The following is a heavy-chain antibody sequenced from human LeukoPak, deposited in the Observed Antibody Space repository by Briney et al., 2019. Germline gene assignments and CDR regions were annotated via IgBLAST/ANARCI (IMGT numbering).Heavy chain of an antibody. V-gene: IGHV3-23*01. Sequence: GGSLRLSCAASGFTFSSYAMSWVRQAPGKGLEWVSAISGSGGSTYYADSVKGRFTISRDNSKDTLYLQMNSLRAEDTAVYYCAKTLWYQLYYFDYWGQGTLVTVSS. CDR1: GFTFSSYA. CDR3: AKTLWYQLYYFDY. D-gene: IGHD2-2*01. CDR2: ISGSGGST. J-gene: IGHJ4*02.